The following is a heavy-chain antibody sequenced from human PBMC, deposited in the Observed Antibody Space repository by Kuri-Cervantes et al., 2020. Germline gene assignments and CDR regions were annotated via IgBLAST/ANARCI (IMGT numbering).Heavy chain of an antibody. Sequence: GESLKISCAASGFTFNDYAMHWVRQAPGKGLEWVSYISSSSSTIYYADYVKGRFTISRDNAKNSLYLQMNSLRDEDTAVYYCAREERQYGDYVFDYWGQGTLVTVSS. CDR1: GFTFNDYA. J-gene: IGHJ4*02. V-gene: IGHV3-48*02. D-gene: IGHD4-17*01. CDR2: ISSSSSTI. CDR3: AREERQYGDYVFDY.